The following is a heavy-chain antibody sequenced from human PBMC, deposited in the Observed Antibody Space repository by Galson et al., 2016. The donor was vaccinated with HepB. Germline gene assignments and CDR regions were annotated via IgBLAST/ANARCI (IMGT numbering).Heavy chain of an antibody. CDR3: ARPEERFYYGSGTYSD. CDR2: ISAYNGNT. Sequence: SVKVSCKASGYSFTRYGISWVRQAPGQGLEWVGWISAYNGNTNYAQKVQGRVTMTTETSTSTAYMELRSLRSDDTAVYYGARPEERFYYGSGTYSDWGQGTLVIVSS. D-gene: IGHD3-10*01. CDR1: GYSFTRYG. V-gene: IGHV1-18*01. J-gene: IGHJ4*01.